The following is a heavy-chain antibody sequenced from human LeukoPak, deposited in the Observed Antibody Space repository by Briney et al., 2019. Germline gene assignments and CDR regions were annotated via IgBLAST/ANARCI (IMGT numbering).Heavy chain of an antibody. J-gene: IGHJ4*02. V-gene: IGHV5-51*01. CDR1: GYTSTSYW. Sequence: KVSCKASGYTSTSYWIGWVRQMPGKGLEWLGIIYPGDSDTGYSPSFQGQVTISADKSISTAYLQWSSLKASDTAMYYCARLSSGWYGQVNHFDYWGQGTLVTVSS. CDR3: ARLSSGWYGQVNHFDY. CDR2: IYPGDSDT. D-gene: IGHD6-19*01.